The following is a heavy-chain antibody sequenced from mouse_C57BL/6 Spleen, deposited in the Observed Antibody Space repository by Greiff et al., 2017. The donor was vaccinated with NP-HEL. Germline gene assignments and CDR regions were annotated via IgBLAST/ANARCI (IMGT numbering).Heavy chain of an antibody. J-gene: IGHJ3*01. CDR1: GYTFTGYW. Sequence: VQLQQSGAELMKPGASVKLSCKATGYTFTGYWIEWVKQRPGHGLEWIGEILPGSGSTNYNEEFKGKATFTADTSSNTAYLQLSSLTTEDSAIYYCERWGYDYDGTWCAYWGQGTLVTVSA. V-gene: IGHV1-9*01. CDR3: ERWGYDYDGTWCAY. CDR2: ILPGSGST. D-gene: IGHD2-4*01.